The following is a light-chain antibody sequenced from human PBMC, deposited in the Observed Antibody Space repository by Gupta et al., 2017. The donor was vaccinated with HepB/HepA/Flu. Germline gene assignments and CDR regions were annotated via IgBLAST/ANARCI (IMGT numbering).Light chain of an antibody. V-gene: IGLV1-44*01. J-gene: IGLJ2*01. CDR3: STWDDGLNGVV. CDR2: SYN. Sequence: QSVLIQPPSASGTPGQRVTLSCSGSSYNIGSNTVNWYQQVPVTAPRLHIYSYNQRPSGVPDRFSASKSGTAASLAISGLQSEDEAEYYCSTWDDGLNGVVFGGGTKLTVL. CDR1: SYNIGSNT.